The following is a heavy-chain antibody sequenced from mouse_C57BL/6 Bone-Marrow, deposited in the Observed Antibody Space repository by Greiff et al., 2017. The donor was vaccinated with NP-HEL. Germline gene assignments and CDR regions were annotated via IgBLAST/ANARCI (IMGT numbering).Heavy chain of an antibody. CDR3: TGPYDGYYGWFAY. CDR1: GFTFSNYW. D-gene: IGHD2-3*01. Sequence: EVKLMESGGGLVQPGGSMKLSCVASGFTFSNYWMNWVRQSPEKGLEWVAQIRLKSDNYATHYAESVKGRFTISRDDSKSSVYLQMNNLRAEDTGIYYCTGPYDGYYGWFAYWGQGTLVTVS. CDR2: IRLKSDNYAT. J-gene: IGHJ3*01. V-gene: IGHV6-3*01.